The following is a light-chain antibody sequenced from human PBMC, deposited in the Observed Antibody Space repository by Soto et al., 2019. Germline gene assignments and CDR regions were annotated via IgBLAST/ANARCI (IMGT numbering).Light chain of an antibody. CDR2: DVS. V-gene: IGLV2-14*01. Sequence: QSVLTQPASVSGSPGQSITISCTGTSSDVGGYNYVSWYQQHPGKAPKLMIYDVSNRPSGGSNRFSGSKSGNTASLTISGLQAEDEADYYCSSYTSSSTPHVVFGGGTKVTVL. J-gene: IGLJ2*01. CDR1: SSDVGGYNY. CDR3: SSYTSSSTPHVV.